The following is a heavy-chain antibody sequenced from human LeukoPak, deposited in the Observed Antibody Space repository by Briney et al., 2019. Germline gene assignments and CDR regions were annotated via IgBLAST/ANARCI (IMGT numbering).Heavy chain of an antibody. D-gene: IGHD3-22*01. CDR3: TRDVRYYFDPSGYYFDY. J-gene: IGHJ4*02. CDR1: GASISSGGNY. Sequence: SETLSLTCTVSGASISSGGNYWSWIRQHPGKGLEWIGHISYSGTTNYKPSLKSRVIISMDTSKNQFSLRLSSVTAADTAVYYCTRDVRYYFDPSGYYFDYWGQGALVTVSS. CDR2: ISYSGTT. V-gene: IGHV4-31*03.